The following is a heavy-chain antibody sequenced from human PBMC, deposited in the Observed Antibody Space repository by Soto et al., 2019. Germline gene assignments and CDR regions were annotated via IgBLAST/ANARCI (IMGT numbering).Heavy chain of an antibody. CDR3: ARLAVAGTFYYYYGMDV. CDR1: GGSFRGYY. Sequence: SETLSLTCAVYGGSFRGYYWSWIRQPPGKGLEWIGEINHSGSTNYNPSLKSRVTISVDTSKNQFSLKLSSVTAADTAVYYCARLAVAGTFYYYYGMDVWGQGTTVT. CDR2: INHSGST. V-gene: IGHV4-34*01. D-gene: IGHD6-19*01. J-gene: IGHJ6*02.